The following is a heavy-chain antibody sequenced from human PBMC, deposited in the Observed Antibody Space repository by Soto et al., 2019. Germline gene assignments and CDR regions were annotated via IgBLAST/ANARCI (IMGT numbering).Heavy chain of an antibody. CDR1: GFTFSSYA. CDR2: ISYDGSNK. D-gene: IGHD2-2*01. CDR3: ARDRGPARTTSLY. V-gene: IGHV3-30-3*01. J-gene: IGHJ4*02. Sequence: PGGSLRLSCAASGFTFSSYAMHWVRQAPGKGLEWVAVISYDGSNKYYADSVKGRFTISRDNSKNTLYLQMNSLRAEDTAVYYCARDRGPARTTSLYWCQGTLVTLSS.